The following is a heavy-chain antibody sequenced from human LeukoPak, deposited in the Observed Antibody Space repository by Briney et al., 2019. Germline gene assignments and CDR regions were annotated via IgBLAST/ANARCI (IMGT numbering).Heavy chain of an antibody. V-gene: IGHV3-23*01. CDR2: ISGSGGST. Sequence: TGGSLRLSCAASGFTFSSYAMSWVRQAPGKGLEWVSAISGSGGSTYYADSVKGRFTISRDNSKNTLYLQMNSLRAEDTAVYYCAKDASKHHYYDSSGYYYWGQGTLVTVSS. J-gene: IGHJ4*02. CDR3: AKDASKHHYYDSSGYYY. CDR1: GFTFSSYA. D-gene: IGHD3-22*01.